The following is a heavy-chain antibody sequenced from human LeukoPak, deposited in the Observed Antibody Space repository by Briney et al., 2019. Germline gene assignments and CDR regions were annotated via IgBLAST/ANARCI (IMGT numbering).Heavy chain of an antibody. CDR1: GGTFSSYA. D-gene: IGHD2-2*01. CDR2: IIPIFGTA. CDR3: VRVVGCSSTSCYPPLSYYYYYGMDV. V-gene: IGHV1-69*01. Sequence: ASVKVSCKASGGTFSSYAISWVRQAPGQGLEWMGGIIPIFGTANYAQKFQGRVTITADESTSTAYMELSSLRSEDTAVYYCVRVVGCSSTSCYPPLSYYYYYGMDVWGQGTPVTVSS. J-gene: IGHJ6*02.